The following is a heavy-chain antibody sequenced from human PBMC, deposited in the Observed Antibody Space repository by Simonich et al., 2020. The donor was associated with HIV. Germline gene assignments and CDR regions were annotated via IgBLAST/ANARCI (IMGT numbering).Heavy chain of an antibody. D-gene: IGHD2-2*01. J-gene: IGHJ4*02. CDR2: INHSGST. Sequence: QVQLQQWGAGLLKPSETLSLTCAVYGGSFRGNYWSWIRQPPGKGLVWIGEINHSGSTNYNPSLKSRVTISVDTSKNQFSLKMSSVTAADTAVYYCARGFYQRLYYFDYWGQGTLVTVSS. CDR1: GGSFRGNY. V-gene: IGHV4-34*01. CDR3: ARGFYQRLYYFDY.